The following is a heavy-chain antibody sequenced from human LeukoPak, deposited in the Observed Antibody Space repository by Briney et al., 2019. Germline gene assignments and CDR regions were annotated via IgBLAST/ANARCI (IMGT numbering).Heavy chain of an antibody. V-gene: IGHV4-34*01. D-gene: IGHD6-13*01. J-gene: IGHJ4*02. Sequence: PSETLSLTCAVYGVSFSGYYWSWIRQPPGKGLEWIGEINHSGSTNYNPSLKSRVTISVDTSKNQFSLKLSSVTSADTAVYYCARHVRYSSSWYKDYWGQGTLVTVSS. CDR3: ARHVRYSSSWYKDY. CDR2: INHSGST. CDR1: GVSFSGYY.